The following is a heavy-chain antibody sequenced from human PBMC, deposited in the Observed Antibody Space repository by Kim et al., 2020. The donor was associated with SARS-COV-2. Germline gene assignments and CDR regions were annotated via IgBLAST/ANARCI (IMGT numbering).Heavy chain of an antibody. J-gene: IGHJ4*02. CDR1: GDSVSSSSYY. D-gene: IGHD5-12*01. CDR3: AIVPGVAATTFDS. V-gene: IGHV4-39*07. CDR2: IYYTGQT. Sequence: SETLSLTCSVSGDSVSSSSYYWGWIRQSSGKGLEWIGSIYYTGQTFYNPSLNNRVTISLDPSRGQFSLRLRSVTAADTAVSFCAIVPGVAATTFDSWGRG.